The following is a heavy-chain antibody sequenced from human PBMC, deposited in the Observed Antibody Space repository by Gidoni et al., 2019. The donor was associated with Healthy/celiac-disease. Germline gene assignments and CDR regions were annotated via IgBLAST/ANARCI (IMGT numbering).Heavy chain of an antibody. D-gene: IGHD3-9*01. CDR3: ARRGPYDILTGYYNVYFDY. Sequence: QLQLQESGPGLVKPSETLSLTCTVSGGSISSSSYYWGWIRQPPGKGLEWIGSIYYSGSTYYNPSLKSRVTISVDTSKNQFSLKLSSVTAADTAVYYCARRGPYDILTGYYNVYFDYWGQGTLVTVSS. J-gene: IGHJ4*02. V-gene: IGHV4-39*01. CDR2: IYYSGST. CDR1: GGSISSSSYY.